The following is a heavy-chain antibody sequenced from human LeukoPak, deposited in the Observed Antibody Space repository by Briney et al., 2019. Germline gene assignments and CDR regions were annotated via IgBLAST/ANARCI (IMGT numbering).Heavy chain of an antibody. V-gene: IGHV3-33*01. D-gene: IGHD1-26*01. CDR3: ARREDDAFDI. J-gene: IGHJ3*02. Sequence: GRSLRLSCAASGFTFSSYGMHWVRQAPGKGLEWVAVIWYDGSNKYYADSVKGRFTISRDNSRNPLYLQMNSLRAEDTAVYYCARREDDAFDIWGQGTMVTVSS. CDR2: IWYDGSNK. CDR1: GFTFSSYG.